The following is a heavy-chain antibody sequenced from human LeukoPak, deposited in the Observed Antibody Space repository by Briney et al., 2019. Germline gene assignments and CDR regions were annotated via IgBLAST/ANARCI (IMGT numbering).Heavy chain of an antibody. CDR2: INPSGGST. J-gene: IGHJ4*02. CDR1: GYTFTSYY. V-gene: IGHV1-46*01. Sequence: GASVKVSCKASGYTFTSYYMHRVRQAPGQGLEWMGIINPSGGSTSYAQKFQGRVTMTRDTSTSTVYMELSSLRSEDTAVYYCARASVATAFDYWGQGTLVTVSS. D-gene: IGHD5-12*01. CDR3: ARASVATAFDY.